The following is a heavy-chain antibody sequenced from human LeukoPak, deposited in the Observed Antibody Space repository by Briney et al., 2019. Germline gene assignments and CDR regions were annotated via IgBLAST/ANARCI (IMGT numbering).Heavy chain of an antibody. V-gene: IGHV5-10-1*01. CDR2: IDPSDSYN. CDR1: GYSFPAYW. D-gene: IGHD3-22*01. J-gene: IGHJ4*02. Sequence: GESLKISCKGSGYSFPAYWINWVRQMPGKGLEWMGRIDPSDSYNNYSPSFQGHVTISADKSISTVYLQWSSLKASDTAMYYCARSYYYYDSSGYIIDYWGQGNLVTVSS. CDR3: ARSYYYYDSSGYIIDY.